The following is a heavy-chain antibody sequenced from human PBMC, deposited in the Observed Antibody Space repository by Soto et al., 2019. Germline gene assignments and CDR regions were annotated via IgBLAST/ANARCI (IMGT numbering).Heavy chain of an antibody. V-gene: IGHV4-31*03. D-gene: IGHD5-18*01. CDR2: IYYSGST. J-gene: IGHJ5*02. CDR1: GGSISSGGYY. Sequence: ASETLSLTCTVSGGSISSGGYYWSWIRQHPGKGLEWIGYIYYSGSTYYNPSLKSRVTISVDTSKNQFSLKLSSVTAADTAVYYCARDGYSYGYSGSWFDPWGQGTLVTVSS. CDR3: ARDGYSYGYSGSWFDP.